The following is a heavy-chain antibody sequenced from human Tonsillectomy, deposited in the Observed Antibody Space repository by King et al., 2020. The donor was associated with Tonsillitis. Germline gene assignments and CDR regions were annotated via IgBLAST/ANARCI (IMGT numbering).Heavy chain of an antibody. J-gene: IGHJ4*02. Sequence: MQLQESGPRPVKASETLSLTCNVSGVSMSSYYWSWIRQPPGKGLEWIGCIYTSGSTYYNPSLQSRVTISVDTSKNQFSLRLNSVTAADTALYYCAGTRGGTPKWGQGTLVTVSS. CDR1: GVSMSSYY. D-gene: IGHD2-15*01. V-gene: IGHV4-4*08. CDR2: IYTSGST. CDR3: AGTRGGTPK.